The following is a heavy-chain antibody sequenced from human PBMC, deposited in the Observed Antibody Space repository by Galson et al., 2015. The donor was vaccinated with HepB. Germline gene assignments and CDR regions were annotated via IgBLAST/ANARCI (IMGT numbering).Heavy chain of an antibody. Sequence: LRLSCAASGFTFSSYAMHWVRQAPGKGLEWVAVISYDGSNKYYADSVKGRFTISRDNSKNTLYLQMNSLRAEDTAVYYCARQRALAAHVAIYDYWGQGTLVTVSS. D-gene: IGHD6-25*01. CDR2: ISYDGSNK. CDR3: ARQRALAAHVAIYDY. J-gene: IGHJ4*02. V-gene: IGHV3-30*04. CDR1: GFTFSSYA.